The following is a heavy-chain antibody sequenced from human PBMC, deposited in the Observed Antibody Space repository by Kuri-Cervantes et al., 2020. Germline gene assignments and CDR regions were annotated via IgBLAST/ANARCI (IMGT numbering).Heavy chain of an antibody. CDR3: AKEASIAVAGLPDYYYYMDV. Sequence: GGSLRLSCAASGFTVSSNYMSWVHQAPGKGLEWVSVIYSGGSTHYADSVKGRFSISRDISRTTLFLQMNSLRADDTAVYYCAKEASIAVAGLPDYYYYMDVWGKGTTVTVSS. J-gene: IGHJ6*03. CDR2: IYSGGST. D-gene: IGHD6-19*01. CDR1: GFTVSSNY. V-gene: IGHV3-53*01.